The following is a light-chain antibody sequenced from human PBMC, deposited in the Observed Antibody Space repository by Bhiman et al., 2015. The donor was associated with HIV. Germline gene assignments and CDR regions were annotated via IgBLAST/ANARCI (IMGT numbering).Light chain of an antibody. J-gene: IGLJ1*01. CDR3: SSYTTSSTYV. CDR1: NSDVGGYNY. CDR2: EVT. V-gene: IGLV2-14*01. Sequence: QSALTQPASVSGSRGQSITISCTGTNSDVGGYNYVSWYQQHPGEAPKLLLYEVTKRPSGISNRFSGSKSGFTASLTISGLQAEDEADYYCSSYTTSSTYVFGTGTKVTVL.